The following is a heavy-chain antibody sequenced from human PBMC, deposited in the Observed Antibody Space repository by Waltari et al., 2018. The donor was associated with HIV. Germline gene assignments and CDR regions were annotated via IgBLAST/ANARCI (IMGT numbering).Heavy chain of an antibody. Sequence: QVQLQESGPGLVKPSETLSLTCTVSGYSISSGYYWGWIRQPPGKGLEWIGSIYHSGSTYYNPSLKSRVTISVDTSKNQFSLKLSSVTAADTAVYYCARDEYSSSSGWFDPWGQGTLVTVSS. CDR2: IYHSGST. CDR1: GYSISSGYY. V-gene: IGHV4-38-2*02. J-gene: IGHJ5*02. CDR3: ARDEYSSSSGWFDP. D-gene: IGHD6-6*01.